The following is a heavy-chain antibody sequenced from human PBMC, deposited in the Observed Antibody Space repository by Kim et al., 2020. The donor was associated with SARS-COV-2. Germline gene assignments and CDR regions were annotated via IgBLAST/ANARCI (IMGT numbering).Heavy chain of an antibody. V-gene: IGHV1-18*04. Sequence: ASVKVSCKSSGYDFSNFAISWVRQAPGQGPEWMGWIRASSGDKKYQQKYQGRVTMTTDTLTNTGYMELRNVRTDDSGVYFCARLGSSGCCGMDVWGQGTTVCVSS. D-gene: IGHD6-19*01. J-gene: IGHJ6*02. CDR1: GYDFSNFA. CDR3: ARLGSSGCCGMDV. CDR2: IRASSGDK.